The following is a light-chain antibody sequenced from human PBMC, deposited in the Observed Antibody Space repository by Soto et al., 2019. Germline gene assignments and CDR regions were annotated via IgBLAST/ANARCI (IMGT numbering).Light chain of an antibody. CDR1: QSVTIQ. V-gene: IGKV3-11*01. J-gene: IGKJ4*01. CDR3: QHRANWPLT. Sequence: EIVLTQSPAILSLSPGERATLSCRASQSVTIQLAWYQQKPGQPPRLLIYDASTRATGTPARFSGSGSGTDFTLSISSLEPEDFAFYFCQHRANWPLTFGGGTKVDIK. CDR2: DAS.